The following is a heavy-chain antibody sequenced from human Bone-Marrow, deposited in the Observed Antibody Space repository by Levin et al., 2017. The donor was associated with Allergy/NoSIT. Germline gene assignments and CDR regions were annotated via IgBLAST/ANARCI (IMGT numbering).Heavy chain of an antibody. J-gene: IGHJ5*02. CDR1: GYTFTNYG. V-gene: IGHV1-18*01. CDR2: ISGFNGNT. Sequence: ASVKVSCKASGYTFTNYGITWVRQAPGQGLEWMGWISGFNGNTNYARKFQGRVTVTTDTSTSTAYMELRSLTSDDPAVYYCSRIAAEDMFNFFDPWGQGTLVTVSS. D-gene: IGHD6-13*01. CDR3: SRIAAEDMFNFFDP.